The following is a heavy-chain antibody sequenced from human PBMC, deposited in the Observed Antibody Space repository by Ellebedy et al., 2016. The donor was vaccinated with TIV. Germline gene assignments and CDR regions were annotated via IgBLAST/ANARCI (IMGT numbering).Heavy chain of an antibody. CDR3: AKDRIRIAAPGAFDS. Sequence: PGGSLRLSCAASGFNFSTHTMNWVRQAPGRGLEWVAAISGSGDDTYYLDSVKGRFIISRDNSKSTVNLQLNSLRAEDTAVYYCAKDRIRIAAPGAFDSWGQGALVTVSS. J-gene: IGHJ4*02. D-gene: IGHD6-13*01. CDR1: GFNFSTHT. CDR2: ISGSGDDT. V-gene: IGHV3-23*01.